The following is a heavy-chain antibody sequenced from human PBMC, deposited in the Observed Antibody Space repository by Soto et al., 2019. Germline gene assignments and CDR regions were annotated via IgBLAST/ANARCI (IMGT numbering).Heavy chain of an antibody. CDR3: ATKVRVTNYLYYGMDV. Sequence: GSLRLSCVASGFTLNTSGMHWVRQAPGKGLEWVAVIAFDGSQEFYGDSVRGRFTISRDNSKNTLFLQMKSLTPEDTAVYYCATKVRVTNYLYYGMDVWGQGTTVTVSS. CDR2: IAFDGSQE. V-gene: IGHV3-30*03. CDR1: GFTLNTSG. J-gene: IGHJ6*02. D-gene: IGHD2-21*02.